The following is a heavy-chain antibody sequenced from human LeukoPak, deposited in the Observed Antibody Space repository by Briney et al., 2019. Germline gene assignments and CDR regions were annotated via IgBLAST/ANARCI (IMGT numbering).Heavy chain of an antibody. D-gene: IGHD3-22*01. CDR2: ISYDGSNK. CDR1: GFTFSSYA. V-gene: IGHV3-30-3*01. Sequence: GGSLRLSCAASGFTFSSYAMHWVRQAPGKGLEWVAVISYDGSNKYYADSVKGRFTISRDNSKNTLYLQMNSLRAEDTAVYYCAREEIPSHYYDSSGYYYYRGQGTLVTVSS. J-gene: IGHJ4*02. CDR3: AREEIPSHYYDSSGYYYY.